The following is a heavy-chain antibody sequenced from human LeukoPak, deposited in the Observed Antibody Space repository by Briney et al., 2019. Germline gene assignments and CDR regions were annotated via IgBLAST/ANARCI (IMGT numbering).Heavy chain of an antibody. CDR3: ARAGGNSWFDP. V-gene: IGHV1-2*02. D-gene: IGHD3-16*01. J-gene: IGHJ5*01. CDR2: INPKNGGT. Sequence: ASAKVSCKASGYPFIASYMHWVRQAPGQGLEWMGSINPKNGGTKYAQKFQGRVTVTRDTSISTAYMELTSLRSDDTAIYYCARAGGNSWFDPWGQGTLVTVSS. CDR1: GYPFIASY.